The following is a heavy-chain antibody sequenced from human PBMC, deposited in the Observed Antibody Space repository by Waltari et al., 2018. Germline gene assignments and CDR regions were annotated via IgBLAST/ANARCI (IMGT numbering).Heavy chain of an antibody. V-gene: IGHV3-48*03. CDR3: ARVPPGNLWFDY. D-gene: IGHD3-16*01. CDR2: ISSSGNTE. CDR1: EFIFSRFE. Sequence: EVQLVESGGGLVQPGGSLRLSCAASEFIFSRFEMNWVRQAPGKGLEWVLYISSSGNTEYYADSVKGRFTISRDNAKNSLYLEMNSLRAGDTGVYYCARVPPGNLWFDYWGQGALVTVSS. J-gene: IGHJ4*02.